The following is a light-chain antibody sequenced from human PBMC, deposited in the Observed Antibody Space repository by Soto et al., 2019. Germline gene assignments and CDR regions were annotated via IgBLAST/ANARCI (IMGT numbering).Light chain of an antibody. CDR3: RQRKTYPLT. CDR1: QVIGND. Sequence: DIQMTQSPSSLSASVGDRVTITCRASQVIGNDLGWFQQKTGQAPKRLIYAASFLQSGVPSRFSGRGSGTQFTLRISSLLPDDSATYYCRQRKTYPLTFGEGTKVEIK. J-gene: IGKJ1*01. CDR2: AAS. V-gene: IGKV1-17*01.